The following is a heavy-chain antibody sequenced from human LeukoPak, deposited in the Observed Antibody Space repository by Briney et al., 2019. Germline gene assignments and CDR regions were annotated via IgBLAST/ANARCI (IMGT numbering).Heavy chain of an antibody. J-gene: IGHJ4*02. CDR3: ARRGGGGGSYFDY. CDR2: VSYDGSNK. CDR1: GFTFITYG. V-gene: IGHV3-30*03. D-gene: IGHD4-23*01. Sequence: PGGSLTLSCAASGFTFITYGMHWVRQAPGKGLEWVAVVSYDGSNKYYADSVKGRFTISRDNSKNTLYLQMNSLRAEDTAVYYCARRGGGGGSYFDYWGQGTLVTVSS.